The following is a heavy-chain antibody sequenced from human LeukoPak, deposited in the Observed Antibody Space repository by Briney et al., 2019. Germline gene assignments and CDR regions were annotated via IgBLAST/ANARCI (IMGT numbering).Heavy chain of an antibody. V-gene: IGHV4-34*01. J-gene: IGHJ4*02. CDR1: GGSFSGYY. Sequence: SETLSLTCAVYGGSFSGYYWSWIRQPPGKGLEWIGEINHSGSTNHNPSLKSRVTISVDTSKNQFSLKLSSVTAADTAVYYCARGRVYCTNGVCSRAKDYWGQGTLVTVSS. CDR3: ARGRVYCTNGVCSRAKDY. CDR2: INHSGST. D-gene: IGHD2-8*01.